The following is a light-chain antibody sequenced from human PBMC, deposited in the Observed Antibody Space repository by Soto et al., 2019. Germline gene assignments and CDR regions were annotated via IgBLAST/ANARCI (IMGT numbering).Light chain of an antibody. CDR3: QQRSNWPLT. CDR1: QRGSSY. Sequence: EIVLTQSPATLSLSPGERATLSCRASQRGSSYLAWYQQKPGQAPRLLIYDASNRATGIPARFSGSGSGTDFPLTISSLEPEDFAVYYCQQRSNWPLTFGGGTKVEIK. V-gene: IGKV3-11*01. CDR2: DAS. J-gene: IGKJ4*01.